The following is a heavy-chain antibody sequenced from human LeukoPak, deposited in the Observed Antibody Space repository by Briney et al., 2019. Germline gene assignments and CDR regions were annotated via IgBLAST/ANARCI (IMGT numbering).Heavy chain of an antibody. V-gene: IGHV1-18*01. J-gene: IGHJ5*02. CDR2: ISAYNGNT. Sequence: ASVKVSFKPSGYTFTSYGISWVRQAPGQGLEWMGWISAYNGNTNYAQKLQGRVTMNKDTSTSTAYMELRSLRSDDTAVYYCARDQDYYSSGWYVGWFDPWGQGTLVTVSS. D-gene: IGHD6-19*01. CDR3: ARDQDYYSSGWYVGWFDP. CDR1: GYTFTSYG.